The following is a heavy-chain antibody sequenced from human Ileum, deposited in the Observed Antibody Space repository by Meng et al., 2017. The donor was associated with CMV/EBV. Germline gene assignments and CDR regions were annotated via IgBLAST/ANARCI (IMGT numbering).Heavy chain of an antibody. D-gene: IGHD2-2*01. Sequence: ASVKVSCKASGYTFTGYYMHWVRQAPGQGLEWMGWINPNSGGTNYAQKFQGRVTMTRDTSISTAYMELSRLRSDDTAVYYCARGGAGYCSSTSCSSTLYYYYGMDVWGQGTTVTVSS. CDR2: INPNSGGT. CDR1: GYTFTGYY. V-gene: IGHV1-2*02. CDR3: ARGGAGYCSSTSCSSTLYYYYGMDV. J-gene: IGHJ6*02.